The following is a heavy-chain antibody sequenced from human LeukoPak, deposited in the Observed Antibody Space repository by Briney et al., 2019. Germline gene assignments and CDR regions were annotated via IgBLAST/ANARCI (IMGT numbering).Heavy chain of an antibody. CDR2: IIPIFGTA. D-gene: IGHD4-11*01. Sequence: SVKVSCKASGGTFSSYAISWVRQAPGQGLEWMGGIIPIFGTANYAQKFQGRVTVTTDESTSTAYMELSSLRSEDTAVYYCARDLQGPQDAWGQGTLVTVSS. CDR1: GGTFSSYA. J-gene: IGHJ4*02. V-gene: IGHV1-69*05. CDR3: ARDLQGPQDA.